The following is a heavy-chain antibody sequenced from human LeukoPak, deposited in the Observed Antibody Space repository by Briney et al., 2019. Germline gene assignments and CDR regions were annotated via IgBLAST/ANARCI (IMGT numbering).Heavy chain of an antibody. CDR3: ARRSRLYKHETTGYHDS. J-gene: IGHJ4*02. CDR2: IFYSGNT. V-gene: IGHV4-39*01. D-gene: IGHD3-9*01. Sequence: SETLSLTCNVSGDYITTTNYYWAWIRQPPWKGLDWIASIFYSGNTYYNPSLKSRVSISIDTSRKQISLQLRSVSATDTAIYYCARRSRLYKHETTGYHDSWGQGTLVTVSS. CDR1: GDYITTTNYY.